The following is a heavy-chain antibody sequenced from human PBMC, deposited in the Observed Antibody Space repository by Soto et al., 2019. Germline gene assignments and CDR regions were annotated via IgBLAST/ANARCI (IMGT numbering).Heavy chain of an antibody. CDR2: MNPNSGNT. CDR3: ARRTTAWSAADY. Sequence: ASVKVSCKASGYTFTTYDIYWVRQATGQGLEWMGWMNPNSGNTGYAQKFQGRVTMPRNTSISTAYMELSSLRSDDTAVYYCARRTTAWSAADYWGQATLVTVSS. D-gene: IGHD2-15*01. CDR1: GYTFTTYD. J-gene: IGHJ4*02. V-gene: IGHV1-8*01.